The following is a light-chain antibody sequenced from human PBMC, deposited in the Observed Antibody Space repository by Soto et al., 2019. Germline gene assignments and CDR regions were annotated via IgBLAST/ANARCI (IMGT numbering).Light chain of an antibody. J-gene: IGKJ1*01. V-gene: IGKV3-15*01. Sequence: EIVMTQSPATLSVSPGERATLSCRASQSVRRNLAWYQQKPGQAPRLLISCASTRATGFPARFSGSGSGTDFTLTISSLQSEDFAVYYCLQYNKWPRTFGQGTTVEIK. CDR1: QSVRRN. CDR3: LQYNKWPRT. CDR2: CAS.